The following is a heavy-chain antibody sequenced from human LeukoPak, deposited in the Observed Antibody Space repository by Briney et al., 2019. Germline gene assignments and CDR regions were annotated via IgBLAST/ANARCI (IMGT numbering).Heavy chain of an antibody. Sequence: SETLSLTCTVSGGSISSYYWSWIRQPAGKGLEWIGRIYTSGSTNYNPSLKSRVTISVDTSKNQFSLKLSSVTAADTAVYYCARETGYSSSWYEIYYYYYYMDVWGKGTTVTVSS. CDR3: ARETGYSSSWYEIYYYYYYMDV. J-gene: IGHJ6*03. V-gene: IGHV4-4*07. CDR1: GGSISSYY. CDR2: IYTSGST. D-gene: IGHD6-13*01.